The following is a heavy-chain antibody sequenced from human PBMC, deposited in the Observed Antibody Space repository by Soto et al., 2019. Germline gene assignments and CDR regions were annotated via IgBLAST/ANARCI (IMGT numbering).Heavy chain of an antibody. D-gene: IGHD6-13*01. CDR3: AGIAAAGMSYYYYYMDV. CDR2: IYYSGNT. Sequence: ASETLSLTCSVSGGSIDSSDFYWVWIRQPPGEGLEWIGSIYYSGNTYYNPSLKSRVTISVDTSKNQFSLKLSSVTAADTAVYYCAGIAAAGMSYYYYYMDVWGKGTTVTVSS. J-gene: IGHJ6*03. V-gene: IGHV4-39*01. CDR1: GGSIDSSDFY.